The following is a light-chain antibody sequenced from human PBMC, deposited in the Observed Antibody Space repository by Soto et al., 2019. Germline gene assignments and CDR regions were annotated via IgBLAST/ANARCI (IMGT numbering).Light chain of an antibody. CDR3: QHYDNWPS. Sequence: EIVMTQSPATLSVSPGERATLSCRASQSVSSNLAWYQQKPGQAPRLLIYGASTRATGIPARFSGSGSGTXXXXXXXSLQSEDFAVYHCQHYDNWPSFGGGTKVEIK. CDR1: QSVSSN. V-gene: IGKV3-15*01. J-gene: IGKJ4*01. CDR2: GAS.